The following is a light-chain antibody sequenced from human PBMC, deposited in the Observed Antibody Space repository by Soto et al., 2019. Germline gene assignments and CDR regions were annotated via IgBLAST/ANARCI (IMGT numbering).Light chain of an antibody. CDR1: SSDVGGYNY. V-gene: IGLV2-14*01. J-gene: IGLJ1*01. CDR2: EVS. CDR3: SSYTSSSTFYV. Sequence: ALTQPASVSGSPGQSITISCTGTSSDVGGYNYVSWYQQHPGKAPKLMIYEVSNRPSGVSNRFSGSKSGNTASLTISGLQAEDEADYYCSSYTSSSTFYVFGTGTKVTAL.